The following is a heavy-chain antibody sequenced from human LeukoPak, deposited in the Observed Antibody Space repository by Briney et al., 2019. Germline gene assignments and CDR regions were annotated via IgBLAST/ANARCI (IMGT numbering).Heavy chain of an antibody. J-gene: IGHJ4*02. CDR2: ILYTGST. D-gene: IGHD2-2*02. Sequence: SETLSLTCTVSGGYISGYYWSWIRQTPGKGLEWIGYILYTGSTNHNPSLKSRVTISVDTSKNQFSLNLSSVTAADTAVYYCARYHCSTTTCYNFDYWGQGILVTVSS. V-gene: IGHV4-59*03. CDR3: ARYHCSTTTCYNFDY. CDR1: GGYISGYY.